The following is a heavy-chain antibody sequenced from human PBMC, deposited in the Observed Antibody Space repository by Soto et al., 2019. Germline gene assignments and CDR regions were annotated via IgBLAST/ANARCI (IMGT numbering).Heavy chain of an antibody. D-gene: IGHD3-10*01. CDR3: ARDFTMVRGVNYFDP. V-gene: IGHV4-31*03. J-gene: IGHJ5*02. CDR1: GGSISSGGYY. Sequence: SETLSLTCTVSGGSISSGGYYWSWIRQHPGKGLEWIGYIYYSGSTYYNPSLKSRVTISVDTSKNQFSLKLSSVTAADTAVYYCARDFTMVRGVNYFDPWGQGTLVTVS. CDR2: IYYSGST.